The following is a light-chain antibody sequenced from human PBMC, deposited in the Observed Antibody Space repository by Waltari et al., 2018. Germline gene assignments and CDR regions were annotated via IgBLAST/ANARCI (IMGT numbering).Light chain of an antibody. V-gene: IGLV2-8*01. CDR2: EVT. J-gene: IGLJ3*02. CDR3: SSYAGGSWV. CDR1: SSDVGGFNY. Sequence: QSALTQPPSASGSPGQSVTISCTGTSSDVGGFNYVSWYQQNPGKVPKLMIYEVTKRPSGVPERFSGSKSGNTASLTVSGLQTEDEADYYCSSYAGGSWVFGGGTKLTVL.